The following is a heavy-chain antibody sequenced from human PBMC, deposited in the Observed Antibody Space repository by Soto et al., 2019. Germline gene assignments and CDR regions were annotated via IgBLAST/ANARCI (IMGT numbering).Heavy chain of an antibody. D-gene: IGHD3-10*01. Sequence: ASVKVSCKASGGTFSSYAISWVRQAPGQGLEWMGGIIPIFVTANYAQKFQGRVTITADESTSTAYMELSSLRSEDTAVYYCARGPMVELGWYFDLWGRGTLVTVSS. CDR1: GGTFSSYA. CDR3: ARGPMVELGWYFDL. CDR2: IIPIFVTA. J-gene: IGHJ2*01. V-gene: IGHV1-69*13.